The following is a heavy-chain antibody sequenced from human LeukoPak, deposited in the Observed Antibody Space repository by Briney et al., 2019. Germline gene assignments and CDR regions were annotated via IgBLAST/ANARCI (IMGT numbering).Heavy chain of an antibody. CDR3: ARDKWFGELEASYYYYYGMDV. CDR2: IIPIFGTA. D-gene: IGHD3-10*01. Sequence: SVKVSCKASGGTFSSYAISWVRQAPGQGLERMGGIIPIFGTANYAQKFQGRVTITADESTSTAYMELSSLRSEDTAVYYCARDKWFGELEASYYYYYGMDVWGQGTTVTVSS. J-gene: IGHJ6*02. CDR1: GGTFSSYA. V-gene: IGHV1-69*13.